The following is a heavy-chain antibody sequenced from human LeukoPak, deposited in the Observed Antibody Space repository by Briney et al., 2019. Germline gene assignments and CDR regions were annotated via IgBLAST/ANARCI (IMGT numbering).Heavy chain of an antibody. CDR3: ARHGGYSSGWYSYGPDPRTPFDY. CDR2: IYHSGST. V-gene: IGHV4-4*02. Sequence: SETLSLTCAVSGGSISSSNWWSWVRQPPGKGLQWIGEIYHSGSTNYNPSLKSRVTISLDTSKKQFFLKLSSVTAADTAVYYCARHGGYSSGWYSYGPDPRTPFDYWGQGTLVTVSS. J-gene: IGHJ4*02. CDR1: GGSISSSNW. D-gene: IGHD6-19*01.